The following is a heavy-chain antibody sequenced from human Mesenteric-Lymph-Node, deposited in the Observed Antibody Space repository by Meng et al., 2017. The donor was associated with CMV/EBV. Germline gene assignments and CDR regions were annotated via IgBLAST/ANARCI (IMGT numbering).Heavy chain of an antibody. V-gene: IGHV4-39*01. J-gene: IGHJ4*02. CDR2: IYYSEST. CDR3: AITPGYCTGGSCLYFDY. D-gene: IGHD2-15*01. CDR1: SISSSSSS. Sequence: SISSSSSSWGWIRQPPGKGLEWIGSIYYSESTYYNPSLKSRVTISVDTSKNQFSLKLSSVTAADTAVYYCAITPGYCTGGSCLYFDYWGQGTLVTVSS.